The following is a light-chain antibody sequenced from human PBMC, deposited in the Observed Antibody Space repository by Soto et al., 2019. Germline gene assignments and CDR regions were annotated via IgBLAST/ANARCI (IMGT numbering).Light chain of an antibody. V-gene: IGLV2-14*01. CDR1: SSDVGGYNY. Sequence: QSALTQPASVSGSPGQSITLSCPGASSDVGGYNYVSWYQQHPGKAPKLMIYDVSNRPSGVSNRFSGSKSGNTASLSISGLQAEDEADYYCSSYTSSSTRVFGTGTKVTVL. CDR3: SSYTSSSTRV. CDR2: DVS. J-gene: IGLJ1*01.